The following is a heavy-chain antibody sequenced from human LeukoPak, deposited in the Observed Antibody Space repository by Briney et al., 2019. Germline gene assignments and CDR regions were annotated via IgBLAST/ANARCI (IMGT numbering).Heavy chain of an antibody. CDR1: EFTFSSYW. Sequence: GGSLRLSCAASEFTFSSYWMYWVRQAPGKGLMWVSRINTDGSNTAYGASVEGRFTISRDNAKNTLYLQLNSLRVEDTAVYYCTRGGNYDSGSYFPPYFDYWGQGTLVTVSS. CDR3: TRGGNYDSGSYFPPYFDY. V-gene: IGHV3-74*01. J-gene: IGHJ4*02. D-gene: IGHD3-10*01. CDR2: INTDGSNT.